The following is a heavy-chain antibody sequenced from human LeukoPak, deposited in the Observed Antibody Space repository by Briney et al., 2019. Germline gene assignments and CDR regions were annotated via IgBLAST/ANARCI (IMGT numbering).Heavy chain of an antibody. CDR2: IYTSGST. J-gene: IGHJ4*02. V-gene: IGHV4-61*02. CDR3: ARDAGGYDSSGSLVFDY. CDR1: GGSISSGSYY. D-gene: IGHD3-22*01. Sequence: SETLSLTCTASGGSISSGSYYWSWIRQPAGKGLVWIGRIYTSGSTNYNPSLKSRVTMSVDTSKTQFSLKLSPVTAADTAVYYCARDAGGYDSSGSLVFDYWGQGTLVTVSS.